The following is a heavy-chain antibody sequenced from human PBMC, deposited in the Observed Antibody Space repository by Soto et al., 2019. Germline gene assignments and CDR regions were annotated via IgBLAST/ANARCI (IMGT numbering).Heavy chain of an antibody. V-gene: IGHV4-59*01. CDR1: GGSISSYY. CDR2: IDYSGST. Sequence: PSETLSLTCTVSGGSISSYYWSWIRQPPWKGLQCIVYIDYSGSTSYNPSYKSRATISVATSKHQFSLKLSSVTDAATAVYYCAIVGMAVYYSGVSQGIDWYAPWGQGTLVTVSS. J-gene: IGHJ5*02. CDR3: AIVGMAVYYSGVSQGIDWYAP. D-gene: IGHD3-10*01.